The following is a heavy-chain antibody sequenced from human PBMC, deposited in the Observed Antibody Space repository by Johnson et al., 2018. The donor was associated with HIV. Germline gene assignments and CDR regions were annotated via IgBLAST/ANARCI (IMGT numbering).Heavy chain of an antibody. CDR3: ARGGVYISPHDAFDV. CDR2: IKQDGSEK. CDR1: GFTFRSYW. Sequence: EVQLVESGGGLVQSGGSLRLSCAASGFTFRSYWMRWVRQAPGKGLEWVANIKQDGSEKYYVDSVKGRFTISRDNAKRSMYLQMDSLRAEDTAVYYCARGGVYISPHDAFDVWGQGTMVTVSS. V-gene: IGHV3-7*03. D-gene: IGHD3-3*02. J-gene: IGHJ3*01.